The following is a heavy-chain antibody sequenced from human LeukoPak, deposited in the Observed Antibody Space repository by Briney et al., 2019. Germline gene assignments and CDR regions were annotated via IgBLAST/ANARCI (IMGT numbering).Heavy chain of an antibody. J-gene: IGHJ4*02. CDR1: GFTFSSYS. CDR2: ISSSSSYI. D-gene: IGHD2-21*02. V-gene: IGHV3-21*01. CDR3: AREEGTDCGGDCYSGY. Sequence: AGGFLRLSCGASGFTFSSYSMNWVRQAPGKGPEWVSSISSSSSYIYYADSVKGRFTVSRDNAKNSLYLQMNSLRAEDTAVYYCAREEGTDCGGDCYSGYWGQGTLVTVSS.